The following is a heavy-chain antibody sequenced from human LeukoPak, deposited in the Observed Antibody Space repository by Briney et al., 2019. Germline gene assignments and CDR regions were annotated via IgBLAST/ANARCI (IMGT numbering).Heavy chain of an antibody. CDR2: IYTSGST. CDR3: ARGGDNWIYSWFDP. CDR1: GNSISSGDNY. V-gene: IGHV4-61*02. J-gene: IGHJ5*02. D-gene: IGHD1-20*01. Sequence: PSQTLSLTCTVSGNSISSGDNYWSWIRQPAGKGLEWIGRIYTSGSTNYNPSLKSRVTISGDTSKNQFSLRLSSVTAADTAVYYCARGGDNWIYSWFDPWGQGTLVTVSS.